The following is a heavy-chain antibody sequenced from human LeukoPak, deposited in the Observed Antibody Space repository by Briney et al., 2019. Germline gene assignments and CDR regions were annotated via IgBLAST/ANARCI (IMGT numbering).Heavy chain of an antibody. J-gene: IGHJ4*02. CDR3: AKDSGGSGRIEYYFDY. D-gene: IGHD6-19*01. CDR1: GFTFSSYA. V-gene: IGHV3-23*01. Sequence: GGSLRLSCAASGFTFSSYAMSWVRQAPGKGLEWVSAISGSGGSTYYADSVKGRFTISRDNSKNTLYLQMNGLRAEDTAVYYCAKDSGGSGRIEYYFDYWGQGTLVTVSS. CDR2: ISGSGGST.